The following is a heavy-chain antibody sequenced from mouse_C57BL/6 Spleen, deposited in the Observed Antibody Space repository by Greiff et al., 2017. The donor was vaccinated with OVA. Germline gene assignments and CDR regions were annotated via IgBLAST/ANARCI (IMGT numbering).Heavy chain of an antibody. CDR3: ARPNYYDYDGFDY. CDR1: GFTFSDYG. D-gene: IGHD2-4*01. J-gene: IGHJ2*01. V-gene: IGHV5-17*01. CDR2: ISSGSSTI. Sequence: EVKLVESGGGLVKPGGSLKLSCAASGFTFSDYGMHWVRQAPEKGLEWVAYISSGSSTIYYADTVKGRFTISRDNAKNTLFLQLTSLRSEDAAMYYCARPNYYDYDGFDYWGQGTTLTVSS.